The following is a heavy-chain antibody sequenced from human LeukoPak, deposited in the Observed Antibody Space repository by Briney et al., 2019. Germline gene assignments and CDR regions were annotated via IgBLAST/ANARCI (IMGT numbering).Heavy chain of an antibody. CDR2: IYPGDSDT. CDR3: ARHRDYVPDI. Sequence: RGESLKISCKGSGYTFTSYWIGWVRQVPGKGLEWMGIIYPGDSDTRYSPSFQGQVTISADKSISTASLQWNSLKASDTAMYYCARHRDYVPDIWGQGTMVTVSS. J-gene: IGHJ3*02. V-gene: IGHV5-51*01. D-gene: IGHD3-16*01. CDR1: GYTFTSYW.